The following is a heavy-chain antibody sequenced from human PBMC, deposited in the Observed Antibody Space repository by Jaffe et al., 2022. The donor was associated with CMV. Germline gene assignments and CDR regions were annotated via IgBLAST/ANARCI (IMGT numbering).Heavy chain of an antibody. CDR1: GGSISSSSYY. CDR3: ARQGGYCSGGSCYGLRFDP. V-gene: IGHV4-39*01. CDR2: IYYSGST. Sequence: QLQLQESGPGLVKPSETLSLTCTVSGGSISSSSYYWGWIRQPPGKGLEWIGSIYYSGSTYYNPSLKSRVTISVDTSKNQFSLKLSSVTAADTAVYYCARQGGYCSGGSCYGLRFDPWGQGTLVTVSS. J-gene: IGHJ5*02. D-gene: IGHD2-15*01.